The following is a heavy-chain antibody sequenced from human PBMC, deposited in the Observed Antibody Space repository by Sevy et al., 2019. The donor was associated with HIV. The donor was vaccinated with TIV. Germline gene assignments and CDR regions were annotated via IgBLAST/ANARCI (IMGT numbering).Heavy chain of an antibody. CDR3: ARRGGYCGSDCYSRWFDP. J-gene: IGHJ5*02. Sequence: SETLSLTCTVSGASINKRSYFWGWIRQSPGTGLEWIGIIYYSGTTFYNPSLRSRVTISVDTSKNQCSLRLKSVTAADTAVYYCARRGGYCGSDCYSRWFDPWGQGTLVTVSS. V-gene: IGHV4-39*01. CDR2: IYYSGTT. CDR1: GASINKRSYF. D-gene: IGHD2-21*02.